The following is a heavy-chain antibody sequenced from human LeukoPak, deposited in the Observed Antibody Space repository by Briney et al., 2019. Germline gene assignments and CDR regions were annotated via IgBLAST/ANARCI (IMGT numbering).Heavy chain of an antibody. CDR2: IRHDGSGE. V-gene: IGHV3-7*01. CDR3: ARRGYRYGYCDY. D-gene: IGHD5-18*01. CDR1: GFSFSNYW. Sequence: GGSLRLSCAASGFSFSNYWMSWVRQAPGKGLEWVANIRHDGSGEYYVDSVKGRFTISRDNAKNSLYLQMNSLRAEDTAVYYCARRGYRYGYCDYWGQGTLVTVSS. J-gene: IGHJ4*02.